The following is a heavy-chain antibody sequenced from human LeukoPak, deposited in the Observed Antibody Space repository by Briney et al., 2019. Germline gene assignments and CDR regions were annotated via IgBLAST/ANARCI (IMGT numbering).Heavy chain of an antibody. Sequence: AETLSLTCTVSGGSISSYYWSWIRQPPGKGLEWIGYTYYSGSTSFNPSLKSRVTISVDTSKNQFSLKLTSVTAADTAVYYCATAPTQGPYYYYGFDVWGQGTTVTVSS. CDR1: GGSISSYY. D-gene: IGHD2-15*01. V-gene: IGHV4-59*01. J-gene: IGHJ6*02. CDR3: ATAPTQGPYYYYGFDV. CDR2: TYYSGST.